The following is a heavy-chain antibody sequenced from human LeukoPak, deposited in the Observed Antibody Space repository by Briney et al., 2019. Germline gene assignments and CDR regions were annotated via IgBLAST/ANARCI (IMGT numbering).Heavy chain of an antibody. CDR1: GGTFCSYT. CDR2: IIPILGIA. CDR3: ARALKVCSSTSCDDY. D-gene: IGHD2-2*01. Sequence: ASVKVSCKASGGTFCSYTISWVRQAPGQGLEWMGRIIPILGIANYAQKFQGRVTITADKSTSTAYMELSSLRSEDTAVYYCARALKVCSSTSCDDYWGQGTLVTVSS. V-gene: IGHV1-69*02. J-gene: IGHJ4*02.